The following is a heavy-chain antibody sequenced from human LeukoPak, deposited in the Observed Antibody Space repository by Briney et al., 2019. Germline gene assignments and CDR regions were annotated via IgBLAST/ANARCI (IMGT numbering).Heavy chain of an antibody. J-gene: IGHJ4*02. CDR2: ISYSGTT. Sequence: SETLSLTCTVSGGSISNSYWSWIRQPPGKGLEWIGYISYSGTTNHNPSLKSRVTISVDTSKNQFSLKLSSVTAADTAVYYCARDRGWLQFDYWGQGTLVTVSS. CDR1: GGSISNSY. V-gene: IGHV4-59*01. CDR3: ARDRGWLQFDY. D-gene: IGHD5-24*01.